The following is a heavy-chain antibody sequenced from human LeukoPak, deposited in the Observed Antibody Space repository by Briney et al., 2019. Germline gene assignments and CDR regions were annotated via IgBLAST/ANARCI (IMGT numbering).Heavy chain of an antibody. Sequence: SETLSLTCTVSGGSISHYYWSWIRQPAGKGLECIGRIHGRGGTNYSPSLESRVTMSVDTSKNQFSLKLNSVTAADTAVYFCARGYCSGGTCYYLDYWGQGTLVTVSS. CDR3: ARGYCSGGTCYYLDY. V-gene: IGHV4-4*07. CDR1: GGSISHYY. D-gene: IGHD2-15*01. J-gene: IGHJ4*02. CDR2: IHGRGGT.